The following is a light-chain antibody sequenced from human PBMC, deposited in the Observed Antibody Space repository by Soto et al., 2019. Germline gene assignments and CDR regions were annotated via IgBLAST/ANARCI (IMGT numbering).Light chain of an antibody. CDR1: QSVSSN. CDR3: QQYNNWPRT. CDR2: GAS. Sequence: EIVMTQSPATLSVSPGDRATLSCRASQSVSSNLAWYQQKPGQAPRLLIYGASTRATGIPARFSGSVSGTEFTLTIGSLQSEDFAVYYCQQYNNWPRTFGQGTELEIK. J-gene: IGKJ2*01. V-gene: IGKV3-15*01.